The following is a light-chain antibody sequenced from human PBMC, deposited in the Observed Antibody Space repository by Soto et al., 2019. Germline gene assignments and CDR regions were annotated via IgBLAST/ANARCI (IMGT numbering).Light chain of an antibody. CDR3: MQSALTPHT. Sequence: IVMTQSPLYLPVTPGEPASISCRPSQSLLQSNGYQNLDWYVQKPGQSPRLLISLAFNRASGVPGRFSGSGLGTFLTLKINRVEAEDVGIYYCMQSALTPHTFGQGTELEIK. CDR1: QSLLQSNGYQN. J-gene: IGKJ2*01. CDR2: LAF. V-gene: IGKV2-28*01.